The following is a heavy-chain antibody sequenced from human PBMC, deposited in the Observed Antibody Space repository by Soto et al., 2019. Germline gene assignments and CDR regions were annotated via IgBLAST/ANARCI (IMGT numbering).Heavy chain of an antibody. D-gene: IGHD2-8*02. J-gene: IGHJ3*02. CDR3: WRVGKGRNTATEAFGI. CDR1: GGTFSSYA. Sequence: QVQLVQSGAEVKKPGSSVKVSCKASGGTFSSYAISWVRQAPGQGLEWMGGIIPIFGTAKYAQKFQGRVTITEDESTHTVYQGVRRLNTEEKAGVFWWRVGKGRNTATEAFGILGPGTKVT. V-gene: IGHV1-69*01. CDR2: IIPIFGTA.